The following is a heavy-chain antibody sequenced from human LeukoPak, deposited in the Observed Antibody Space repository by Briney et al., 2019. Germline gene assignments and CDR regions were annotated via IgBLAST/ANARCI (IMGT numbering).Heavy chain of an antibody. V-gene: IGHV3-30*18. D-gene: IGHD6-19*01. Sequence: PGRSLRLSCAASGFTFSSYGMHWVRQAPGKGLEWVAVISYDGSNKYYADSVKGRFTISRDNSKNTLYLKMNSLRAEDTAVYYCAKEWVAVAGSPGNFDYWGQGTLVTVSS. CDR1: GFTFSSYG. J-gene: IGHJ4*02. CDR3: AKEWVAVAGSPGNFDY. CDR2: ISYDGSNK.